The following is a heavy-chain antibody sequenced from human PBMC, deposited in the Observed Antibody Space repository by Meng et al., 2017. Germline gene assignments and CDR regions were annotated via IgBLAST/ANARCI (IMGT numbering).Heavy chain of an antibody. Sequence: ASVKVSCKASGYTFTGYYMHWVRQAPGQGLEWMGRINPNSGGTNYAQKFQGRVTMTRDTSISTAYMELSRLRSGDTAVYYCARSYCSSTSCYGMDVWGQGTTVTVSS. V-gene: IGHV1-2*06. CDR1: GYTFTGYY. D-gene: IGHD2-2*01. J-gene: IGHJ6*02. CDR3: ARSYCSSTSCYGMDV. CDR2: INPNSGGT.